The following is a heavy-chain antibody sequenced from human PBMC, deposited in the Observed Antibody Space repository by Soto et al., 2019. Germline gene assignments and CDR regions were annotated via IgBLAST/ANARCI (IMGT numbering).Heavy chain of an antibody. V-gene: IGHV1-69*13. Sequence: GASVKVSCKASGGTFSSYAISWVRQAPGQGLEWMGGIIPIFGTANYAQKFQGRVTITADESTSTAYMELSSLRSEDTAVYYCARGPTYYYDSSGYYYPLNVWGQGTTVTVSS. CDR3: ARGPTYYYDSSGYYYPLNV. CDR1: GGTFSSYA. J-gene: IGHJ6*02. D-gene: IGHD3-22*01. CDR2: IIPIFGTA.